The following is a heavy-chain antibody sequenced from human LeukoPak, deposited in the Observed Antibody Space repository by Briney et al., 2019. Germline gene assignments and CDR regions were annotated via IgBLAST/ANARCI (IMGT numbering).Heavy chain of an antibody. CDR1: GFTVSSNY. V-gene: IGHV3-53*01. CDR2: IYSGGST. CDR3: ARDLRSFGDSIFGAGPGAFDI. J-gene: IGHJ3*02. Sequence: GGSLRLSCAASGFTVSSNYMSWVRQAPGKGLEWVSVIYSGGSTYYADSVKGRFTISRDNSKNTLYLQMNSLRAEDTAVYYCARDLRSFGDSIFGAGPGAFDIWGQGTMVTVSS. D-gene: IGHD3-3*02.